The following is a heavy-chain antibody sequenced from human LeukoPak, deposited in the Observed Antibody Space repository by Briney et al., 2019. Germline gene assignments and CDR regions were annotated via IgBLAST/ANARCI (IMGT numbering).Heavy chain of an antibody. CDR3: ARGKIAAADYYYYYMDV. CDR1: GRSFSGYY. V-gene: IGHV4-34*01. D-gene: IGHD6-13*01. Sequence: PSETLSLTCAVYGRSFSGYYWSWIRQPPGKGLEWIGEINHSGSTNYNPSLKSRVTISGDTSKNQFSLKLSSVTAADTAVYYCARGKIAAADYYYYYMDVWGKGTTVTVSS. J-gene: IGHJ6*03. CDR2: INHSGST.